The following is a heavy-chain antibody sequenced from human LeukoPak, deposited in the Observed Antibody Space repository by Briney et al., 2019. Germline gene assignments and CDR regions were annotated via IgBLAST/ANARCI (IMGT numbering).Heavy chain of an antibody. Sequence: PGGSLRLSCVASGFTFTSFAMSWVRQAPGKGLEWVSAIGGSGGSTYYADSVKGRFTISRDNSKSTLYLQMNSLRAEDTAIYYCAYLGSGWHGIDFWGQGTLVTVSS. J-gene: IGHJ4*02. D-gene: IGHD6-19*01. CDR2: IGGSGGST. CDR3: AYLGSGWHGIDF. CDR1: GFTFTSFA. V-gene: IGHV3-23*01.